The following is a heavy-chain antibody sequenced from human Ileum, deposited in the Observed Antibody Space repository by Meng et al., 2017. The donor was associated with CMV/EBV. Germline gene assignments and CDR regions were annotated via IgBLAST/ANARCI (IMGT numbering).Heavy chain of an antibody. CDR3: ANIKRDCSSSSCYYNWFDP. D-gene: IGHD2-2*01. V-gene: IGHV4-39*07. CDR2: IYYSGST. Sequence: SETLSLTCTVSGGSISSSNYYWGWIRQPPGKGLEWIGSIYYSGSTYYNPSLKSRVTISVDTSKNQFSLKLSSVTAADTAVYYCANIKRDCSSSSCYYNWFDPWGQGTLVTVSS. CDR1: GGSISSSNYY. J-gene: IGHJ5*02.